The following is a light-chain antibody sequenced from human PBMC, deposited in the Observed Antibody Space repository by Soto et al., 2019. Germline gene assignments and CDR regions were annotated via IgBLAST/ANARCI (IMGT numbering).Light chain of an antibody. CDR1: TSDVGDYNY. CDR3: SSYTSRSSVI. CDR2: NVS. Sequence: QSALTQPASVSGSPGQSNTISCTATTSDVGDYNYVSWYQQYPGKAPKPIIYNVSNRPSGVSNLFSGSKSGDTASLTISGLQADDEADYYCSSYTSRSSVIFGGGTKLTVL. V-gene: IGLV2-14*01. J-gene: IGLJ2*01.